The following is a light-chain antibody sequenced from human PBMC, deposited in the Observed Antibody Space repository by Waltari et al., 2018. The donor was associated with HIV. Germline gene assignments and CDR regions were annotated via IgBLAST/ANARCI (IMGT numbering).Light chain of an antibody. Sequence: QSVLTQPPSMSGAPGQRVTISCTGSRSNIGSGYEVHWYQQLPGTAPKLLIYCNTNRPSGVADRFSGSKSGTSASRAITGLQADDEADYYCQSYDSSLNKVFGGGTKLTVL. CDR2: CNT. CDR3: QSYDSSLNKV. CDR1: RSNIGSGYE. V-gene: IGLV1-40*01. J-gene: IGLJ2*01.